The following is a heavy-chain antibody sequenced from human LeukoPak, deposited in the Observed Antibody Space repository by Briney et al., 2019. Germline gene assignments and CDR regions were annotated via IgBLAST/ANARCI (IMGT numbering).Heavy chain of an antibody. CDR1: GYTFTSYG. CDR2: ISAYNGNT. Sequence: GASVKVSCKASGYTFTSYGISWVRQAPGQGLEWMGWISAYNGNTNYAQKLQGRVTMTTDTSTSTAYMELRSLRSDDTAVYYCARASSTPYGSSGYWVRGYYFDYWGQGTLVTVSS. CDR3: ARASSTPYGSSGYWVRGYYFDY. J-gene: IGHJ4*02. V-gene: IGHV1-18*01. D-gene: IGHD3-22*01.